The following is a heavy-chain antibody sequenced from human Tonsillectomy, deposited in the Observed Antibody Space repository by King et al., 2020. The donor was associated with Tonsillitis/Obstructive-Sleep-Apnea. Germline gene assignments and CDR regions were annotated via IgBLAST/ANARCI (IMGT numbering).Heavy chain of an antibody. CDR2: IYYSGST. CDR3: ARHWQQPFYFDY. D-gene: IGHD6-13*01. CDR1: GRSISSSSYY. Sequence: QLQESGPGLVKPSETLSLTCTVSGRSISSSSYYWGWIRQPPGKGLEWIGSIYYSGSTYYNPSLKSRVTISVDTSKNQFSLKLSAVTAADTAVYYCARHWQQPFYFDYWGQGTLVTVSS. J-gene: IGHJ4*02. V-gene: IGHV4-39*01.